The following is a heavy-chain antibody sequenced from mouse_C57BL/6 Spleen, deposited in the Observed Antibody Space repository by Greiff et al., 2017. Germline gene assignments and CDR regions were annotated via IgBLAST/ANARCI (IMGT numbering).Heavy chain of an antibody. V-gene: IGHV5-6*01. CDR2: ISSGGSYT. J-gene: IGHJ1*03. Sequence: EVQGVESGGDLVKPGGSLKLSCAASGFTFSSYGMSWVRQTPDKRLEWVATISSGGSYTYYPDSVKGRFTISRDNAKNTLYLQMSSLKSEDTAMYYCAREESNYVNFDVWGTGTTVTVSS. CDR1: GFTFSSYG. CDR3: AREESNYVNFDV. D-gene: IGHD2-5*01.